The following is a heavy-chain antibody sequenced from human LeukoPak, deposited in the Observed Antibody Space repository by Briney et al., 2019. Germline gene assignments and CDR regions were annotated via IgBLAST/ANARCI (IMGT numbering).Heavy chain of an antibody. Sequence: GGSLRLSCAASGFTFNTYAMHWVRQAAGMGLEWVAVISSAGSTKYYADSVKGRFTVSRDNSENTLYLQMNSLRAEDTAVYYCASAGGDLAWGQGTLVTVSS. J-gene: IGHJ4*02. CDR3: ASAGGDLA. D-gene: IGHD3-10*01. CDR1: GFTFNTYA. V-gene: IGHV3-30-3*01. CDR2: ISSAGSTK.